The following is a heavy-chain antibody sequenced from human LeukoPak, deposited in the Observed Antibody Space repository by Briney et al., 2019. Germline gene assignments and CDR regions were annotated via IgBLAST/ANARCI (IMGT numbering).Heavy chain of an antibody. CDR1: TFTFSNYW. J-gene: IGHJ4*02. D-gene: IGHD6-13*01. V-gene: IGHV3-74*01. CDR2: INIDGRSI. Sequence: GGSLRLSCAASTFTFSNYWRHWVRQAPGKGLVWVSRINIDGRSISYADSVKGRFTISRDNAKNTLYLQMNSLRAEDTAVYYCARVPATGTAFDDWGQGTLVTVSS. CDR3: ARVPATGTAFDD.